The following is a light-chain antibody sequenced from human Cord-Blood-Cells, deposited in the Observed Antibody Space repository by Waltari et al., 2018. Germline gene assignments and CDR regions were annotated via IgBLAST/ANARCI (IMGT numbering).Light chain of an antibody. CDR2: DVS. CDR3: SSYTTDGSVV. V-gene: IGLV2-14*01. J-gene: IGLJ2*01. CDR1: SSDVGGYNY. Sequence: QSALTQPASVSGSPGQSTTISCPGTSSDVGGYNYVPWYQQHPGIAPKLMMYDVSTRPSGVSKRFSASKSDNTAPLTISGRRAEEEVDYYCSSYTTDGSVVFGGGPRLTVL.